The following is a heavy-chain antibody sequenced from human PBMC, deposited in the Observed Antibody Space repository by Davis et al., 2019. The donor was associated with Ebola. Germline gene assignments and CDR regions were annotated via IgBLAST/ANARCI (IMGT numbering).Heavy chain of an antibody. CDR2: IIPILGIA. V-gene: IGHV1-69*04. Sequence: AASVKVSCKASGGTFSSYAISWVRQAPGHGLEWMGRIIPILGIANYAQKFQGRVTITADKSTSTAYMELSSLRSEDTAVYYCARTLGYCINGVCYKGHWYFDLWGRGTLVTVSS. CDR1: GGTFSSYA. CDR3: ARTLGYCINGVCYKGHWYFDL. J-gene: IGHJ2*01. D-gene: IGHD2-8*01.